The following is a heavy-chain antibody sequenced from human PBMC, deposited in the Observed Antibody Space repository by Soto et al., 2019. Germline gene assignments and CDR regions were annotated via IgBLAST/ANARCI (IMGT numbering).Heavy chain of an antibody. CDR2: ISGSGGST. J-gene: IGHJ6*02. V-gene: IGHV3-23*01. CDR1: GFTFSSYA. Sequence: PGGSLRLSCAASGFTFSSYAMSWVRQAPGKGLEWVSAISGSGGSTFHADSVKGRFSISRDNSQNTLYLQMNSLRAEDTAVYYCAKPPYYYDSSGYYGGGYYYYYGMDVWGQGTTVTVSS. CDR3: AKPPYYYDSSGYYGGGYYYYYGMDV. D-gene: IGHD3-22*01.